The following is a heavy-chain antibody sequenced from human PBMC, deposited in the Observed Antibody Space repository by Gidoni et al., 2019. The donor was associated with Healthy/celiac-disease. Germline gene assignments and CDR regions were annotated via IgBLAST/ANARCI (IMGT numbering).Heavy chain of an antibody. CDR3: ARGGGNSYFDY. J-gene: IGHJ4*02. CDR1: GFTFSSYG. Sequence: QVQLVESGGGVVQPGRSLRLSCAASGFTFSSYGMHWVRQAPGKGLEWVAVIWYDGSNKYYADSVKGRFTISRDNSKNTLYLQMNSLRAEDTAVYYCARGGGNSYFDYWGQGTLVTVSS. D-gene: IGHD2-21*02. V-gene: IGHV3-33*01. CDR2: IWYDGSNK.